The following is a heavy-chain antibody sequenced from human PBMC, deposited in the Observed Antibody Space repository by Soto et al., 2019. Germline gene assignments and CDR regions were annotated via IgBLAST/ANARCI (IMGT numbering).Heavy chain of an antibody. CDR1: GGSISTGGYY. J-gene: IGHJ5*02. V-gene: IGHV4-31*03. CDR2: FYYSGST. Sequence: SETLSLTCTVSGGSISTGGYYWNWIRQHPGKGLEWIGYFYYSGSTYYNPSLKSRVTISVNTSKNQFSLKLSSVTAADTAVYYCARSVFPWGQGTLVTVS. CDR3: ARSVFP.